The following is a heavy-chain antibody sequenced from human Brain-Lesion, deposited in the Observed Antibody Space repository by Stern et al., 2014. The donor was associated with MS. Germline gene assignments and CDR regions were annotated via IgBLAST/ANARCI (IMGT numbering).Heavy chain of an antibody. J-gene: IGHJ4*02. V-gene: IGHV1-24*01. CDR2: YDLEDGEI. CDR1: GYTLTELS. D-gene: IGHD7-27*01. CDR3: ATGIGLWAFDY. Sequence: MQLVESGAEVKKPGASVKVSCKLSGYTLTELSMHWARQAPGKGLEWMGGYDLEDGEIMYAQKFQGRVNMTEDTSTDTAYMELSSLRSEDTAVYYCATGIGLWAFDYWGQGTLVTVSS.